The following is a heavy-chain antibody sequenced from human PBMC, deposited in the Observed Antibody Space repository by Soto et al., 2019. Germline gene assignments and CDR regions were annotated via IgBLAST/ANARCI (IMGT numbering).Heavy chain of an antibody. V-gene: IGHV1-69*14. J-gene: IGHJ6*02. Sequence: QVQLVQSGAEVKKPGSSVKVSCKASGGTFSSYAISWVRQAPGQGLEWMGGIFPIVGTANYAEKFRGRATIPADKSTTTAYMERSTLRSEDAVVYYWARHVPAAVSYYRMAVWGQGTTVTVSS. CDR3: ARHVPAAVSYYRMAV. CDR1: GGTFSSYA. D-gene: IGHD2-2*01. CDR2: IFPIVGTA.